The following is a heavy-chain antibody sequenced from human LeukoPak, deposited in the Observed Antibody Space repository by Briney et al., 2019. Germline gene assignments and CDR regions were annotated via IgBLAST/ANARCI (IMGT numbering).Heavy chain of an antibody. CDR1: GFTFSGYC. J-gene: IGHJ4*02. Sequence: GGSLRLSCAASGFTFSGYCMNWVRQAPGKGLEWVANIKKDGSEKYYADSVKGRFTISRDNIENSLYLQMSSLRSEDTALYYCAKGGYSSSYFDNWGQGTLVTVSS. V-gene: IGHV3-7*03. D-gene: IGHD6-6*01. CDR2: IKKDGSEK. CDR3: AKGGYSSSYFDN.